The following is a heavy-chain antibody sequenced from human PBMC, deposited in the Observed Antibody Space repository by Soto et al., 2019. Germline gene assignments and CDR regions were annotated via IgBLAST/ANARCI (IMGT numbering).Heavy chain of an antibody. J-gene: IGHJ4*02. CDR2: IYYSGST. V-gene: IGHV4-31*03. CDR1: GGSLSSGAYY. CDR3: AIEDSRDRYNYIDY. Sequence: PSETLSLTCTVSGGSLSSGAYYWSWIRQHPGKGLEWIGYIYYSGSTYYNPSLKSRVTISVDTSTNQFSLKVSSVTAADTAVYYCAIEDSRDRYNYIDYWGPGALVTVSS. D-gene: IGHD1-1*01.